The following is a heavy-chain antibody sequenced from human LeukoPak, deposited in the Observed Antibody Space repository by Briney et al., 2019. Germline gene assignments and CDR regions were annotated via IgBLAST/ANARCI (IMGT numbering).Heavy chain of an antibody. CDR3: AKGGKWDVTPFDY. J-gene: IGHJ4*02. D-gene: IGHD1-26*01. V-gene: IGHV3-23*01. Sequence: GALRLSCAASGFTFTSYSMNWVRQAPGKGLEWVSTISGGGGSTYYADSVKGRFTISRDNSKNTLYLQVNSLRAEDTAVYYCAKGGKWDVTPFDYWGQGTLVTVSS. CDR2: ISGGGGST. CDR1: GFTFTSYS.